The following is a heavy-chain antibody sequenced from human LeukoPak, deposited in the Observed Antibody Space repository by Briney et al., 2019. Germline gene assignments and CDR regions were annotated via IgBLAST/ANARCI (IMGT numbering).Heavy chain of an antibody. D-gene: IGHD3-10*01. J-gene: IGHJ4*02. Sequence: GASVKVSCKASGYTFTGYYMHWVRQAPGQGLEWMGIINPSGGSTSYAQKFQGRVSMTRDMSTSTVYMELSSPRSEDTAVYYCASSRYGSGSYPPDYWGQGTLVTVSS. CDR1: GYTFTGYY. CDR2: INPSGGST. CDR3: ASSRYGSGSYPPDY. V-gene: IGHV1-46*01.